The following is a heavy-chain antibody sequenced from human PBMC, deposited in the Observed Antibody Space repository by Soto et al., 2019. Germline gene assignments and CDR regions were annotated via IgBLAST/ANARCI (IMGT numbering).Heavy chain of an antibody. J-gene: IGHJ4*02. CDR2: IYYSGST. D-gene: IGHD2-2*01. V-gene: IGHV4-30-4*01. CDR3: ASNPTRYCSSTSCYTIDY. CDR1: GGSISSGDYY. Sequence: SETLSLTCTVSGGSISSGDYYWSRIRQPPGKGLEWIGYIYYSGSTYYNPSLKSRVTISVDTSKNQFSLKLSSVTAADTAVYYCASNPTRYCSSTSCYTIDYWGQGTLVTVSS.